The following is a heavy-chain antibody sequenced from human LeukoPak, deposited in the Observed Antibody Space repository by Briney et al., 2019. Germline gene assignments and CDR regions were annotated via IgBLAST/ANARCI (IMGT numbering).Heavy chain of an antibody. Sequence: SETLSLTCAVYGGSFSGYYWSWIRQPPGKGLEWIGEINHSGGTNYNPSLKSRVTISVDTSKNQFSLKLSSVTAADTAVYYCASSKGFDYWGQGTLVTVSS. CDR2: INHSGGT. CDR1: GGSFSGYY. CDR3: ASSKGFDY. V-gene: IGHV4-34*01. J-gene: IGHJ4*02.